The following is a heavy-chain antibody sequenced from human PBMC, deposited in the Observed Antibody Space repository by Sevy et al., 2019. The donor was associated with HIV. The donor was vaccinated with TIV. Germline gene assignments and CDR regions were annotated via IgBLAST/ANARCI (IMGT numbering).Heavy chain of an antibody. CDR3: ARETYFIDESGYYWDY. V-gene: IGHV4-61*01. CDR1: GVSVSSDTYY. D-gene: IGHD3-22*01. Sequence: SETLSLTCAVSGVSVSSDTYYWSWIRQPPGKGLEWIGYVYHTRSTNYSHSFKSRLTIWVDTSKNQFSLRLFFVAAADTAVYYCARETYFIDESGYYWDYWGQGALVTFSS. CDR2: VYHTRST. J-gene: IGHJ4*02.